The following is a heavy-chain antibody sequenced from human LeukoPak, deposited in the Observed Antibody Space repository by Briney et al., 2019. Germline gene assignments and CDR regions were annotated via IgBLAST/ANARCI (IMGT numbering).Heavy chain of an antibody. V-gene: IGHV1-18*01. CDR1: GYTFTSYG. CDR3: ARDLLSSSSGLVAFDI. J-gene: IGHJ3*02. D-gene: IGHD6-6*01. Sequence: ASVKVSCKASGYTFTSYGISWVRQAPGQGLEWMGWISAYNGNTNYAQKLQGRVTMTTDTSTSTAYMELRSLRSEDTAVYYCARDLLSSSSGLVAFDIWGQGTMVTVSS. CDR2: ISAYNGNT.